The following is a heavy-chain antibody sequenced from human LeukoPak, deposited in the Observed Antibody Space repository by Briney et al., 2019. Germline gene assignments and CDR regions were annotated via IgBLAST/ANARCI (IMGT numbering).Heavy chain of an antibody. CDR3: ARAHPSLGTGWFDP. V-gene: IGHV4-30-2*01. D-gene: IGHD7-27*01. CDR2: IYHSGST. CDR1: GGSISSGGYS. J-gene: IGHJ5*02. Sequence: PSETLSLTCAVSGGSISSGGYSWSWIRQPPGRGLEWIGYIYHSGSTYYNPSLKSRVTISVDRSKNQFSLKLSSVTAADTAVYYCARAHPSLGTGWFDPWGQGTLVTVSS.